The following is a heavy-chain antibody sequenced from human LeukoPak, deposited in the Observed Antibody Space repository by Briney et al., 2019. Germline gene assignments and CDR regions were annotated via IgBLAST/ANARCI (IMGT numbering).Heavy chain of an antibody. CDR3: ARDLTGYSTGWYVLYYFDY. V-gene: IGHV3-48*04. CDR1: EFTFSTYS. D-gene: IGHD6-19*01. CDR2: ISSSSSTI. J-gene: IGHJ4*02. Sequence: GESLRLSCAASEFTFSTYSMNWVRQAPGKGLEWISFISSSSSTIYYADSVKGRFTVSRDNAKNSLYLQMNSLGAEDTAVYYCARDLTGYSTGWYVLYYFDYWGQGTLVTVFS.